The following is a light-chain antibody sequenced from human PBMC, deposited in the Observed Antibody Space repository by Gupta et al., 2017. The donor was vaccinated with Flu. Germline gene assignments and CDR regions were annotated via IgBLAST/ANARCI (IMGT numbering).Light chain of an antibody. CDR3: QQSYSTPQST. V-gene: IGKV1-39*01. Sequence: SPSSLSASVGDRVTITCRASQSISSYLNWYQQKPGKAPKLLIYAASSLQSGVPSRFSGSGSGTDFTLTISSLQPEDFATYYCQQSYSTPQSTFGQGTKVEIK. CDR1: QSISSY. CDR2: AAS. J-gene: IGKJ1*01.